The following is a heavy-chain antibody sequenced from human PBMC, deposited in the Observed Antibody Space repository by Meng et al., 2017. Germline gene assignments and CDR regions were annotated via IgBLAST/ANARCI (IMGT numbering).Heavy chain of an antibody. CDR1: VYTFTSYA. D-gene: IGHD1-26*01. V-gene: IGHV7-4-1*02. J-gene: IGHJ4*02. Sequence: QGGLVESGSELKKAGASVNVSCKASVYTFTSYAMNWVRQAPGQGLEWMGWINTNTGNPTYAQGFTGRFVFSLDTSVSTAYLQISSLKAEDTAVYYCAREGRVDFDYWGQGTLVTVSS. CDR2: INTNTGNP. CDR3: AREGRVDFDY.